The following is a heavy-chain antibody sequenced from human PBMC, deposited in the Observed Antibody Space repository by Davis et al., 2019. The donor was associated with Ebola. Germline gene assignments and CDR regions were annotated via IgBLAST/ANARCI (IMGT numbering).Heavy chain of an antibody. CDR1: GGSVSGRKDY. Sequence: MPGESLRLSCSVSGGSVSGRKDYWGWIRQSPGKGLEWIASVSSNGHSYYNPSLKSRVSISIDTSRSQFPLELKSVTAADTAVYFCGNLWSADGSDYWGRGTLVSVSS. CDR2: VSSNGHS. D-gene: IGHD2-8*02. J-gene: IGHJ4*02. V-gene: IGHV4-39*01. CDR3: GNLWSADGSDY.